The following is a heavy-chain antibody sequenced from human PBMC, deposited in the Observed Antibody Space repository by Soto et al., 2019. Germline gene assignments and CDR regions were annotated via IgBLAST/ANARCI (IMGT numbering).Heavy chain of an antibody. CDR2: IYYSGST. CDR1: GGSIGSYY. V-gene: IGHV4-59*06. Sequence: SETLSLTCTVSGGSIGSYYWSWIRQHPGKGLEWIGYIYYSGSTYYNPSLKSRVTISVDTSKNQFSLKLSSVTAADTAVYYCASTPLSHFEAGYSSSWYGMDVWGQGTTVTVSS. J-gene: IGHJ6*02. D-gene: IGHD6-13*01. CDR3: ASTPLSHFEAGYSSSWYGMDV.